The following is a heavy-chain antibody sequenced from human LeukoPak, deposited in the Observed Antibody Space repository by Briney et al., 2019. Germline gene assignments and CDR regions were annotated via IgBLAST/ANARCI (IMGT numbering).Heavy chain of an antibody. D-gene: IGHD6-6*01. Sequence: GGSLRLSCAASGFTFSSYGMHWVRQAPGKGLEWVAVIWYDGSNKYYADSVKGRFTISRDNSKNTLYLQMNSLRAEDTAVYYCARSGSIAARMYYFDYWGQGTPVTVSS. J-gene: IGHJ4*02. CDR1: GFTFSSYG. CDR2: IWYDGSNK. V-gene: IGHV3-33*01. CDR3: ARSGSIAARMYYFDY.